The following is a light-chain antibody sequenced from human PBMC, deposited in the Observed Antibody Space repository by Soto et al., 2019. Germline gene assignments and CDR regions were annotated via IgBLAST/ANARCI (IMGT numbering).Light chain of an antibody. J-gene: IGKJ1*01. Sequence: EIVLTQFPGTLSLSPGERATLSCRASQTVTKNYLAWYQQKPGQAPRLLIYDAINRATGIPDRFSGSGSGTDFTLTISRLEPEDFAVYYCHQCDHSPLTFGQGTKVEIK. V-gene: IGKV3-20*01. CDR3: HQCDHSPLT. CDR1: QTVTKNY. CDR2: DAI.